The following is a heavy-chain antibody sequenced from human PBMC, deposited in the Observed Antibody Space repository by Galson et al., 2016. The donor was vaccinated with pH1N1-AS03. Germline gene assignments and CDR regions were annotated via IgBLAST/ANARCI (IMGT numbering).Heavy chain of an antibody. D-gene: IGHD1-1*01. CDR3: TSGMVELDY. CDR2: IDQDGSEK. Sequence: SLRLSCAASGFRFIDYWMTWVRQAPGKGLEWVANIDQDGSEKYYMDSVEGRFNISRDNAKNSLSLQMNSLSSEDTAVYYCTSGMVELDYWGQGTLVTVSS. CDR1: GFRFIDYW. V-gene: IGHV3-7*01. J-gene: IGHJ4*02.